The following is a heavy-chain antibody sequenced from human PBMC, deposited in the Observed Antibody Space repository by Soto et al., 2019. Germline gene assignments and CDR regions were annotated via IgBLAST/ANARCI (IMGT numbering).Heavy chain of an antibody. Sequence: CLRLSCAASGFTFSSYGMHWVRQAPGKGLEWVAVISYDGSNKYYADSVKGRFTISRDNSKNTLYLQMNSLRAEDTAVYYCAKDVVVGATPGLGDCYYHYGMDVWGQGTTGTVSS. CDR2: ISYDGSNK. V-gene: IGHV3-30*18. D-gene: IGHD1-26*01. CDR3: AKDVVVGATPGLGDCYYHYGMDV. J-gene: IGHJ6*02. CDR1: GFTFSSYG.